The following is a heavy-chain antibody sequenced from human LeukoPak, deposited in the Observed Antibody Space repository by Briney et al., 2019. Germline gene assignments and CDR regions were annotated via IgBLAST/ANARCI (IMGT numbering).Heavy chain of an antibody. CDR1: GFTFSSYA. CDR2: ISRGDGTT. V-gene: IGHV3-23*01. CDR3: ARTLSGSYRDY. J-gene: IGHJ4*02. D-gene: IGHD1-26*01. Sequence: GGSWRLSCAASGFTFSSYAMSWVRQAPGKGLEWVSSISRGDGTTYYADSVKGRFTISRDNSKNTLYLQMNSLRAEDTAVYYCARTLSGSYRDYWGQGTLVTVSS.